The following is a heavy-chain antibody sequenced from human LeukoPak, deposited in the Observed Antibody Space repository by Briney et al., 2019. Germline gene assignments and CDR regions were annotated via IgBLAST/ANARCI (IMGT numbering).Heavy chain of an antibody. V-gene: IGHV4-4*07. Sequence: SETLSLTCTVSGGSISSYYWSWIRQPAGKGLEWIGRIYTSGSTNYNPSLKSRVTMSVDTSKNQFSLKLSSVTAADTAVYYCAREGIVVVPATYGMDVRGQGTTVTVSS. D-gene: IGHD2-2*01. J-gene: IGHJ6*02. CDR3: AREGIVVVPATYGMDV. CDR2: IYTSGST. CDR1: GGSISSYY.